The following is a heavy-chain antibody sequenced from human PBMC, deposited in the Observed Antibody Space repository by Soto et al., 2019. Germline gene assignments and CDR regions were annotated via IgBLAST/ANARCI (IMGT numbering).Heavy chain of an antibody. CDR1: GHSINSGDYY. V-gene: IGHV4-30-4*08. J-gene: IGHJ6*02. D-gene: IGHD2-15*01. CDR2: IYNSGST. CDR3: ARRYGVVAAYYYYGMDV. Sequence: SETLSLTCTFSGHSINSGDYYWSWIRQPPGKGLEWIGYIYNSGSTYYNPSLKSRIIISVDMSKNQFSLKLSSVTAADTAVYYCARRYGVVAAYYYYGMDVWGQGTTVTVSS.